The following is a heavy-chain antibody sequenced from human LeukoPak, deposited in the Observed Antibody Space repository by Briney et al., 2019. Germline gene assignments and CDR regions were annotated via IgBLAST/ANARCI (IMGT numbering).Heavy chain of an antibody. CDR2: ISGSGGST. D-gene: IGHD3-22*01. V-gene: IGHV3-23*01. Sequence: GGSLRLSCAASEFTFSSYAMSWVRQAPGKGLEWVSAISGSGGSTYYADSVKGRFTISRDNSKNTLYLQMNSLRAEDTAVYYCAKDQDYYDSSGLDYWGQGTLVTVSS. CDR3: AKDQDYYDSSGLDY. J-gene: IGHJ4*02. CDR1: EFTFSSYA.